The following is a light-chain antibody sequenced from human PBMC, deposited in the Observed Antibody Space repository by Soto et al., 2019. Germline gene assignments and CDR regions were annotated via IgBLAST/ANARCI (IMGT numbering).Light chain of an antibody. V-gene: IGKV3D-20*02. CDR2: DAS. J-gene: IGKJ4*01. CDR1: QSVSSSY. Sequence: EIVMTQSPATLSLSPGERATLSCRASQSVSSSYLAWYQQKPGQAPRLLIYDASNRATGIPPRFSGSGSGTDFTLTINNLQPEDVATYYCQRYYNAPFTFGGGTKVDIK. CDR3: QRYYNAPFT.